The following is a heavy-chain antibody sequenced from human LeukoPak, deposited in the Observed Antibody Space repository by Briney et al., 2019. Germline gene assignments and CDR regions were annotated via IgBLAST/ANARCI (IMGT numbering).Heavy chain of an antibody. D-gene: IGHD1-14*01. V-gene: IGHV3-74*01. CDR1: GFTFSTYW. Sequence: GGSLRLSCAASGFTFSTYWMHWVRQAPGKGLVWVSRIKSDGSTTTYADSVKGRFTISRDNAKNTLYLQMNSLRAEDTAVYFCAREFRKSPTGGWGQGTLVTVSS. CDR2: IKSDGSTT. CDR3: AREFRKSPTGG. J-gene: IGHJ4*02.